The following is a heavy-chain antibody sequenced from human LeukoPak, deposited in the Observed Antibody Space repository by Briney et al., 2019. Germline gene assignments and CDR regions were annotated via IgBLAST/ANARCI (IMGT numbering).Heavy chain of an antibody. CDR1: GGSISSYY. CDR2: IYYSGST. D-gene: IGHD5-12*01. Sequence: ASETLSLTCTVSGGSISSYYWSWIRQPPGKGLEWIGYIYYSGSTNYNPSLKSRVTISVDTSKNQFSLKLSSVTAADTAVYYCARVWYGGYVFDYWGQGTRVTVSS. CDR3: ARVWYGGYVFDY. V-gene: IGHV4-59*01. J-gene: IGHJ4*02.